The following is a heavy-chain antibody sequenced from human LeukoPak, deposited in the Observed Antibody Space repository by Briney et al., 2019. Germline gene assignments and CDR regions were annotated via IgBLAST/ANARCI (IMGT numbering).Heavy chain of an antibody. CDR1: GYTFTSYG. D-gene: IGHD2-8*01. J-gene: IGHJ4*02. Sequence: GASVKVSCKASGYTFTSYGISWVRQAPGQGLEWIGWISAYNGNTNYAQKLQGRVTMTTDTSTSTAYMELRSLRSDDTAVYYCARDSRLLGYCTNGVCYSGYWGQGTLVTVSS. CDR3: ARDSRLLGYCTNGVCYSGY. CDR2: ISAYNGNT. V-gene: IGHV1-18*01.